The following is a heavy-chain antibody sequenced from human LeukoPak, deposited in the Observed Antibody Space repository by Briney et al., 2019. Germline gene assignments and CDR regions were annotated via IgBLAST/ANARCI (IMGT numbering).Heavy chain of an antibody. CDR2: INQDGSEK. J-gene: IGHJ4*02. Sequence: GGSLRLSCAASGFTFSSYSMNWVRQAPGKGLEWVANINQDGSEKYYVDSVKGRFTISRDNAKNSLYLQVNSLRAEDTAVYYCARDGAARGSGSYGDWGQGTLVTVSS. D-gene: IGHD3-10*01. CDR1: GFTFSSYS. CDR3: ARDGAARGSGSYGD. V-gene: IGHV3-7*01.